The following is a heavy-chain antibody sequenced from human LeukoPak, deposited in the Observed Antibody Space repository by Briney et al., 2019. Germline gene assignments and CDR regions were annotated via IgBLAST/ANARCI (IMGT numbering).Heavy chain of an antibody. V-gene: IGHV4-34*01. Sequence: PSETLSLTCAAYGGSFSGYYWSWIRQPPGKGLEWIGEINHSGSTNYNPSLKSRVTISVDTSKNQFSLKLSSVTAADTAVYYCASGGGQQLVLGNWFDPWAREPWSPSPQ. CDR3: ASGGGQQLVLGNWFDP. D-gene: IGHD6-13*01. CDR1: GGSFSGYY. CDR2: INHSGST. J-gene: IGHJ5*02.